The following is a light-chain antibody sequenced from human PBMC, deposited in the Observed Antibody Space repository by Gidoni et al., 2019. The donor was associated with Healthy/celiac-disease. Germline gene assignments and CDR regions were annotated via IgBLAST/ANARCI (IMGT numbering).Light chain of an antibody. Sequence: DIQMTHSPSSLSASVGDRVTITRRASQSISSYLNWYQQKPGKAPKLLIYAASSLQSGVPSRFSGSGSGTDFTLTISSLQPEDFATYYCQQSYSTPYTCGQGTKLEIK. J-gene: IGKJ2*01. V-gene: IGKV1-39*01. CDR1: QSISSY. CDR2: AAS. CDR3: QQSYSTPYT.